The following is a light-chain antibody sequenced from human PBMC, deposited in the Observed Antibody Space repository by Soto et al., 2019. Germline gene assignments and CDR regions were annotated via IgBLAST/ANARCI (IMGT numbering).Light chain of an antibody. CDR1: SANIGSNT. CDR2: NNN. Sequence: QSVLTQPPSASGTPGQRVTISCSGSSANIGSNTVNWYQQLPGTAPKLLIYNNNQRPSGVPDRFSGSKSGTSASLAISGLQSEDEGDYYCAAWDDSLNGPGVFGGGTKLTVL. V-gene: IGLV1-44*01. J-gene: IGLJ3*02. CDR3: AAWDDSLNGPGV.